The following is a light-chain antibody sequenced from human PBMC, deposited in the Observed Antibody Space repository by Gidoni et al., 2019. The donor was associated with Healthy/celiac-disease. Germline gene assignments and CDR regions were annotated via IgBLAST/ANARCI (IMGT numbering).Light chain of an antibody. V-gene: IGLV1-40*01. CDR1: SSNIGAGYD. CDR3: QSYDSSLSDVV. CDR2: GNS. Sequence: QSVLTQPPSVSGAPGQRVTISCTGSSSNIGAGYDVHWYQQLPGTAPNLLIYGNSNRPSGVPDRFSGSKSEDEADYYCQSYDSSLSDVVFGGGTKLTVL. J-gene: IGLJ2*01.